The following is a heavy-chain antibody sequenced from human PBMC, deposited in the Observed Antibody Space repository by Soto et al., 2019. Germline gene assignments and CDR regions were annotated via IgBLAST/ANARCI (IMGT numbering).Heavy chain of an antibody. V-gene: IGHV1-46*01. CDR1: GYTFTGYY. J-gene: IGHJ6*02. CDR3: ASGPSMIVARLYYYYYGMDV. Sequence: ASVKVSCKASGYTFTGYYMHWVRQAPGQGLEWMGIINPSGGSTSYAQKFQGRVTMTRDTSTSTVYMELSSLRSEDTAVYYCASGPSMIVARLYYYYYGMDVWGQGTTVTV. D-gene: IGHD3-22*01. CDR2: INPSGGST.